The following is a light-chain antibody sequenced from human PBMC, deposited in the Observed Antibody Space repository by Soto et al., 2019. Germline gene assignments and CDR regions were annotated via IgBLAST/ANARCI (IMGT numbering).Light chain of an antibody. CDR3: QQYNSFRGA. V-gene: IGKV1-5*01. J-gene: IGKJ1*01. CDR2: DAS. CDR1: QSISSW. Sequence: DIQMTQSPSTLSASVGDRVTITCRASQSISSWLAWYQQKPGKAPKLLIYDASSLESGVPSRFSGSGSGIEFTLTISSLQPDDFATYYCQQYNSFRGAFGQGTKVEIK.